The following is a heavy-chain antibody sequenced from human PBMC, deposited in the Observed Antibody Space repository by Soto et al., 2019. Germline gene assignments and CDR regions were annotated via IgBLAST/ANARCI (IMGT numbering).Heavy chain of an antibody. CDR2: IYPGDSDT. J-gene: IGHJ5*02. V-gene: IGHV5-51*01. CDR3: ARHPATPHNDYGGNSGWFDP. CDR1: GYSFTSYW. D-gene: IGHD4-17*01. Sequence: GKSLKISCKGSGYSFTSYWIGWVRQMPGKGLEWMGIIYPGDSDTRYSPSFQGQVTISADKSISTAYLQWSSLKASDTAMYYCARHPATPHNDYGGNSGWFDPWGQGTLVTVSS.